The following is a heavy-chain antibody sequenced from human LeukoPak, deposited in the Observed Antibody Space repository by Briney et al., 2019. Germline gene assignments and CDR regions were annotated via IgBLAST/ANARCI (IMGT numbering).Heavy chain of an antibody. CDR3: AKDKQRGVVVVPAAPPPSYYFDY. Sequence: QTGGSLRLSCAASGFTFSSYAMSWVRQAPGKGLEWVSAISGSGGSTYYADSVKGRFTISRDNSKNTLYLQMNSLRAEDTAVYYCAKDKQRGVVVVPAAPPPSYYFDYWGQGTLVTVSS. D-gene: IGHD2-2*01. V-gene: IGHV3-23*01. J-gene: IGHJ4*02. CDR1: GFTFSSYA. CDR2: ISGSGGST.